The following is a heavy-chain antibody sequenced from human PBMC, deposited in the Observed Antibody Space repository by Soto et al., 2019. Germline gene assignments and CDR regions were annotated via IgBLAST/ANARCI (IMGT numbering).Heavy chain of an antibody. V-gene: IGHV1-2*02. J-gene: IGHJ6*02. D-gene: IGHD3-3*01. CDR2: INPNSGGT. Sequence: ASVKVSCKASGYTFTGYYMHWVRQAPGQGLEWMGWINPNSGGTNYAQKFQGRVTMTRDTSISTAYMELSRLRSDDTAVYYCARYAIYDFWSGYYGSSPYYYYGMDVWGQGTTVTVSS. CDR3: ARYAIYDFWSGYYGSSPYYYYGMDV. CDR1: GYTFTGYY.